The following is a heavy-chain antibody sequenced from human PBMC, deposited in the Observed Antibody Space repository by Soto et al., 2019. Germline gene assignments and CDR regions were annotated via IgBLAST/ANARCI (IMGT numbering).Heavy chain of an antibody. CDR2: FYYTGST. CDR1: GGSISSNF. Sequence: QVQLQESGPGLVKPSETLSLTCTVSGGSISSNFWSWIRQPPRKGLEWIGNFYYTGSTNYNASLKSRVTISVDTSKNQFSLKLSSVTAADTAVYYCARVQRTVTAYYYYYDMDVRGQGTTVTVSS. D-gene: IGHD2-21*02. J-gene: IGHJ6*02. V-gene: IGHV4-59*01. CDR3: ARVQRTVTAYYYYYDMDV.